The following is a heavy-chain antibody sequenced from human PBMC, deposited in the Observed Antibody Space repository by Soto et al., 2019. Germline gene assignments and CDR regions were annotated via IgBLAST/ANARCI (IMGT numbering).Heavy chain of an antibody. CDR1: GGTFSKYA. CDR3: ARAYCSSTSRPYGMDV. D-gene: IGHD2-2*01. J-gene: IGHJ6*02. CDR2: IMPIFGTI. V-gene: IGHV1-69*01. Sequence: QVQLVQSGAEVKKPGSSVKVSCKASGGTFSKYAISWVRQAPGQGLEWMGGIMPIFGTIKYAQKFQGRVTITADESTSTAYMELSSLRSEDTAVYYCARAYCSSTSRPYGMDVWGQGTTVTVSS.